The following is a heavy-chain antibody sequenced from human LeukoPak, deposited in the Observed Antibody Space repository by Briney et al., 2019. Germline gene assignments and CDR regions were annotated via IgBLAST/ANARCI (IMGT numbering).Heavy chain of an antibody. Sequence: SETLSLTCTVSGGSISSYYWSWIRQPPGKGLEWIGYIYYSGSTNYNPSLKSRVTISVDTSKNQFSLKLSSVTAADTAVYYCARHIQLRYFDWLSPFDYWGQGTLVTVSS. CDR1: GGSISSYY. CDR3: ARHIQLRYFDWLSPFDY. CDR2: IYYSGST. V-gene: IGHV4-59*01. D-gene: IGHD3-9*01. J-gene: IGHJ4*02.